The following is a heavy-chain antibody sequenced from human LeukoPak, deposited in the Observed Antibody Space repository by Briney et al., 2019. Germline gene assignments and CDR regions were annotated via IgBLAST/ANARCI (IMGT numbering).Heavy chain of an antibody. CDR3: ARAPRYNWNDWWFDP. Sequence: ASVKVSCKASRYTFSNYDINWVRQATGQGLEWMGWMSPNSGNTGYAQKFQGRDTMTRNTSISTAYMELTSLRSEDTAVYYCARAPRYNWNDWWFDPWGQGTLVTVSS. J-gene: IGHJ5*02. CDR2: MSPNSGNT. CDR1: RYTFSNYD. D-gene: IGHD1-20*01. V-gene: IGHV1-8*01.